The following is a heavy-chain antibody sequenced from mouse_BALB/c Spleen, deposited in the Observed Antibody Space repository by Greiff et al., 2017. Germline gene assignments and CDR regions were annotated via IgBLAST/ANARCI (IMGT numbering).Heavy chain of an antibody. V-gene: IGHV5-12-2*01. CDR2: ISNGGGST. CDR3: ARHGPVTTVVSFDY. CDR1: GFTFSSYT. J-gene: IGHJ2*01. Sequence: EVQGVESGGGLVQPGGSLKLSCAASGFTFSSYTMSWVRQTPEKRLEWVAYISNGGGSTYYPDTVKGRFTISRDNAKNTLYLQMSSLKSEDTAMYYCARHGPVTTVVSFDYWGQGTTLTVSS. D-gene: IGHD1-1*01.